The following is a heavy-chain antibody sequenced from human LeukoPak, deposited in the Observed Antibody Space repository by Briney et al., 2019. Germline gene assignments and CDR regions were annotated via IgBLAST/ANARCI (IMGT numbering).Heavy chain of an antibody. J-gene: IGHJ5*02. CDR1: GFTFGDHA. V-gene: IGHV3-49*04. Sequence: GGSLRLSCTASGFTFGDHAMSWVRQAPGKGLEWLGFIRSKAYGGTTEYAASAKGRFTISRDDSKSIAYLQMNSLTTEDTAVYYCAGTCLKYCSSTSWFDPWGQGTLVTVSS. CDR3: AGTCLKYCSSTSWFDP. D-gene: IGHD2-2*01. CDR2: IRSKAYGGTT.